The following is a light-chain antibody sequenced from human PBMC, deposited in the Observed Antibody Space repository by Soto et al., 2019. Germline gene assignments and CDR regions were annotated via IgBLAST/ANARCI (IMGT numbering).Light chain of an antibody. CDR2: EVS. Sequence: QSALTQPASVSGSLGQSITISCTGTSSDVGAYNYVSWYQQQPGKAPKLMISEVSNRPSGVSNRFSGSKSGNTAPLTISGLQAEDEADYYCTSFTTSSTYVVGAGTKVTVL. J-gene: IGLJ1*01. CDR1: SSDVGAYNY. V-gene: IGLV2-14*01. CDR3: TSFTTSSTYV.